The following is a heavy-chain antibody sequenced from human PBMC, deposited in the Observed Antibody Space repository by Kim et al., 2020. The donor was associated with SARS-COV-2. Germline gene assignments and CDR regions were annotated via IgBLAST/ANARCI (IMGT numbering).Heavy chain of an antibody. V-gene: IGHV3-30*18. J-gene: IGHJ3*02. CDR1: GFNFRRYG. Sequence: GGSLRLSCAVSGFNFRRYGMHWVRQAPGKGLEWVTLISYDGSKKYYADSVKGRFIMSRDNSKNMLYLQMNSVRAEDTAVYYCAKDRDYGDYVDAFDIWGQGTMVTVSS. CDR2: ISYDGSKK. CDR3: AKDRDYGDYVDAFDI. D-gene: IGHD4-17*01.